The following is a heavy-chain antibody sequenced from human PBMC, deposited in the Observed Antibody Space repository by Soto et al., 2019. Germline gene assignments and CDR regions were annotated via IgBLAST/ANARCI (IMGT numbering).Heavy chain of an antibody. Sequence: PGGSLRLSCAASGFTFRNFWMHWVRQTPGKGLVWVARINRDGSITNYVDSVKGRFAISRDNAKNTLFLQMNSLRAEDTAVYYCARDDGGSYYVNWFDRWGQGTLVTVSS. CDR2: INRDGSIT. D-gene: IGHD1-26*01. CDR3: ARDDGGSYYVNWFDR. CDR1: GFTFRNFW. J-gene: IGHJ5*02. V-gene: IGHV3-74*01.